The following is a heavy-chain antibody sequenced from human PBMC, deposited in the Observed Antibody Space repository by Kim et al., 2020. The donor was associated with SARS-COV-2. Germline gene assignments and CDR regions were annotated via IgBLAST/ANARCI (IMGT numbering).Heavy chain of an antibody. CDR2: IYYSGST. J-gene: IGHJ6*02. D-gene: IGHD6-19*01. V-gene: IGHV4-39*01. Sequence: SETLSLTCTVSGGSISSSSYYWGWIRQPPGKGLEWIGSIYYSGSTYYNPSLKSRVTISVDTSKNQFSLKLSSVTAADTAVYYCARRKRARSAVAHNYYYGMDVWGQGTTVTVSS. CDR1: GGSISSSSYY. CDR3: ARRKRARSAVAHNYYYGMDV.